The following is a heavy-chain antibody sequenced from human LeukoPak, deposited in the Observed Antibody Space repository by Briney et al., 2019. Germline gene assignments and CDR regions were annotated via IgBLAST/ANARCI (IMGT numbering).Heavy chain of an antibody. CDR2: ISSSGDTT. D-gene: IGHD2-8*01. V-gene: IGHV3-23*01. Sequence: GGSLRLSCATSGFVFSTYAMGWVRQAPGKGLEWVSAISSSGDTTYYADSVKGQFTISRDNSKNTLDLQMSSLRAEDTAMYHCAKVKALDAVASYFDYWGQGTLVTVSS. CDR3: AKVKALDAVASYFDY. J-gene: IGHJ4*02. CDR1: GFVFSTYA.